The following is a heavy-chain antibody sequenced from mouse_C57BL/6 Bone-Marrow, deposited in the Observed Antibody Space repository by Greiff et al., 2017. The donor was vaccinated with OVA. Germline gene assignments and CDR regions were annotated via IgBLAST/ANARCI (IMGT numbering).Heavy chain of an antibody. CDR1: GYTFTSYW. J-gene: IGHJ2*01. D-gene: IGHD2-12*01. CDR2: IHPNSGST. V-gene: IGHV1-64*01. CDR3: ARQLGETRVSFDY. Sequence: QVQLKQPGAELVKPGASVKLSCKASGYTFTSYWMHWVKQRPGQGLEWIGMIHPNSGSTNYNEKFKSKATLTVDKSSSTAYMQLSSLTSEDSAVYYCARQLGETRVSFDYWGQGTTLTVSS.